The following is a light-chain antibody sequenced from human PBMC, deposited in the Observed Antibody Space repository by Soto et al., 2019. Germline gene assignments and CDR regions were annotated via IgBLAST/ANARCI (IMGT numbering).Light chain of an antibody. CDR3: LLSYNGPYV. V-gene: IGLV7-46*01. CDR1: TGAVTNGHY. CDR2: DTT. Sequence: VVTQERSLTVSPGVTVTLTGGSSTGAVTNGHYPYWFQQKPGQSPRTLIYDTTSRHSWTPARFSGSLLGGKAALTLSGAQPEHEAEYYCLLSYNGPYVFGTGTNVTVL. J-gene: IGLJ1*01.